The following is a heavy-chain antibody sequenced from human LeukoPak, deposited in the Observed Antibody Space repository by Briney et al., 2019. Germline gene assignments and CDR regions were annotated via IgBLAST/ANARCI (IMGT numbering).Heavy chain of an antibody. V-gene: IGHV1-46*01. CDR2: IYPRDGST. Sequence: ASVKVSCKASGYTFTSNYMHWVRQAPGQGLEWMGMIYPRDGSTSYAQKFQGRVTVTRDASTSTVHMELSGLRSEDTAVYYCARDQEGFDYWGQGTLVTVSS. CDR3: ARDQEGFDY. J-gene: IGHJ4*02. CDR1: GYTFTSNY.